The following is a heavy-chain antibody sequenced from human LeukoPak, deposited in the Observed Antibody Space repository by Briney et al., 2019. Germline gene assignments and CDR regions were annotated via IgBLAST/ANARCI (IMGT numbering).Heavy chain of an antibody. Sequence: GGSLRLSCAASGFTFSSYGMHWVRQAPGKGLEWVAVISYDGSNKYYADSVKGRFTISRDNSKNTLYLQMNSLGAEDAAVYYCAEDREQWLVWGDYFDYWGQGTLVTVSS. J-gene: IGHJ4*02. CDR3: AEDREQWLVWGDYFDY. CDR2: ISYDGSNK. CDR1: GFTFSSYG. D-gene: IGHD6-19*01. V-gene: IGHV3-30*18.